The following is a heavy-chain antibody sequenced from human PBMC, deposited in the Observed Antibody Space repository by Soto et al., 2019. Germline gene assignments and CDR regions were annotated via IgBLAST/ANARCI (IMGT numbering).Heavy chain of an antibody. Sequence: GGSLRLSCAASGFTFSSYAMSWVRQAPGKGLEWVSAISGSGDRTYYADSVKGRFTISRDNSKNTLNLQMNSLRAEDTAVYYCARRSGSFFRVSEYFDYWGQGTLVTVSS. CDR2: ISGSGDRT. V-gene: IGHV3-23*01. CDR1: GFTFSSYA. D-gene: IGHD3-3*01. CDR3: ARRSGSFFRVSEYFDY. J-gene: IGHJ4*02.